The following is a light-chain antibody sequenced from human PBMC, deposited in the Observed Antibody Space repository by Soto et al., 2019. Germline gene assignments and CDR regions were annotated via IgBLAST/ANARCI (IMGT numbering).Light chain of an antibody. V-gene: IGKV1-27*01. J-gene: IGKJ1*01. Sequence: DIQMTQSPSSLSASVRDRVTITCRASQGISNYLAWYQQKPGKVPKLLIYAASTLQSVVLSRFSVSGSGTDFTLTISRLQPEDVATYYCQKYDSAPCTFGQGTKVEMK. CDR2: AAS. CDR3: QKYDSAPCT. CDR1: QGISNY.